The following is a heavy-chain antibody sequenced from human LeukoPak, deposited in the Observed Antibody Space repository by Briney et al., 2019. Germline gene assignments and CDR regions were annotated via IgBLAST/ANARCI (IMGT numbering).Heavy chain of an antibody. D-gene: IGHD6-19*01. CDR3: ASRGEQWQPEGPRFDF. Sequence: SVKVSCKSSGSTFSSYAISWVRQAPGQGLEWMGGIIPISATPTYAQNFRDSITITADESTSTTYMHLSSLRFDDTAVYYCASRGEQWQPEGPRFDFWGHGTLVTVSS. CDR2: IIPISATP. CDR1: GSTFSSYA. V-gene: IGHV1-69*01. J-gene: IGHJ4*01.